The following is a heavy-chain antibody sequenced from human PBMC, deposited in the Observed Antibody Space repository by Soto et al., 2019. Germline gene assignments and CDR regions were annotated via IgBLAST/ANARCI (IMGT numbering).Heavy chain of an antibody. CDR1: GFTFSSYG. D-gene: IGHD6-13*01. CDR3: ARVQELNWFDP. CDR2: IWYDGSNK. V-gene: IGHV3-33*01. Sequence: GGSLRLSCAASGFTFSSYGMHWVRQAPGKGLEWVAVIWYDGSNKYYADSVKGRSTISRDNAKNSLYLQMNSLRAEDTAVYYCARVQELNWFDPWGQGTLVTVSS. J-gene: IGHJ5*02.